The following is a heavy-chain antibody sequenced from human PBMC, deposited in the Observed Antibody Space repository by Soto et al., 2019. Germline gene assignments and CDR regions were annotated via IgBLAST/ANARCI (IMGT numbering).Heavy chain of an antibody. Sequence: SETLSLTCTASGGSISSSSYYWGWIRQPPGKGLEWIGSIYYSGSTYYNPSLKSRVTISVDTSKNQFSLKLSSVTAADTAVYYCARGVYKGIFGVVYYYGMDVWGQGTTVTSP. CDR1: GGSISSSSYY. CDR3: ARGVYKGIFGVVYYYGMDV. CDR2: IYYSGST. J-gene: IGHJ6*02. D-gene: IGHD3-3*01. V-gene: IGHV4-39*01.